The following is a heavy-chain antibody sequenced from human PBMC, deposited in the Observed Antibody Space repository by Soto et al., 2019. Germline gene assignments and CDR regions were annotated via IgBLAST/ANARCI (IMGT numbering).Heavy chain of an antibody. CDR1: GYTFTSYG. CDR2: ISAYNGKT. D-gene: IGHD5-12*01. CDR3: ARGGDVNYYHGMDV. Sequence: ASVKVSCKASGYTFTSYGISWVRQAPGQGLEWMGWISAYNGKTNYAQNVQGRVTMTTDTSTRTAYMDPRSLRSDDTAVYYCARGGDVNYYHGMDVWGQGTTVTVSS. V-gene: IGHV1-18*01. J-gene: IGHJ6*02.